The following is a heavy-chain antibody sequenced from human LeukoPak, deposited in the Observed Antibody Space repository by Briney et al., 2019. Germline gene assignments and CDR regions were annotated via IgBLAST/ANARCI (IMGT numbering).Heavy chain of an antibody. Sequence: PGGSLRLSCAASGNYWMHWVRQAPGKGLVWVSHINSDGSWTGYADSVKGRFTISKDNAKNTVYLQMNSLRADDTAVYYCASSLLGVSPWGQGTLVTVSS. CDR3: ASSLLGVSP. V-gene: IGHV3-74*01. J-gene: IGHJ4*02. CDR2: INSDGSWT. CDR1: GNYW. D-gene: IGHD3-3*01.